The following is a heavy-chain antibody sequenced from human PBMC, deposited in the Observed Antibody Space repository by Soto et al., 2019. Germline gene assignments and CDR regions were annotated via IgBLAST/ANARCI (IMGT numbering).Heavy chain of an antibody. CDR2: INAGNGNT. CDR3: ARDYPYCAGGSCPGY. D-gene: IGHD2-15*01. J-gene: IGHJ4*02. Sequence: ASVKVSCKASGYSFTSYAIHWMRQAPGQRLEWMGWINAGNGNTNVPQKFQGRVTFTRDTSASTAYMELSSLTSEDTAVYYCARDYPYCAGGSCPGYWGQGTLVTVSS. CDR1: GYSFTSYA. V-gene: IGHV1-3*01.